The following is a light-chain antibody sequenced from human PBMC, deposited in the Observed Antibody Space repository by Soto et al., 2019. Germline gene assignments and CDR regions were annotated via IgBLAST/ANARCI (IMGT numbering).Light chain of an antibody. Sequence: EIVLTQSPGTLSLSPGERATLSCRASQIISYNYLAWYQQKPGQAPRLLIYGASSRATGIPDRFSGSGSGPDFPLCINRLEPEDFAVYFWQQDGSALTFGGGTKGELK. CDR2: GAS. CDR1: QIISYNY. CDR3: QQDGSALT. V-gene: IGKV3-20*01. J-gene: IGKJ4*01.